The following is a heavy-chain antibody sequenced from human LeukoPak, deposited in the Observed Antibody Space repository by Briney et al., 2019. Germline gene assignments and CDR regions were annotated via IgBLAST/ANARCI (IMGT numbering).Heavy chain of an antibody. J-gene: IGHJ4*02. V-gene: IGHV3-66*01. CDR2: IYSGGST. Sequence: PGGSLRLSCAASGFTVSSNYMSWVRQAPGKGLEWVSVIYSGGSTYYADSVKGRFTISRDNSKNTLYLQMNSLRAEDTAVYYCARELGGIAAAGSSDYWGQGTLVTVSS. CDR3: ARELGGIAAAGSSDY. D-gene: IGHD6-13*01. CDR1: GFTVSSNY.